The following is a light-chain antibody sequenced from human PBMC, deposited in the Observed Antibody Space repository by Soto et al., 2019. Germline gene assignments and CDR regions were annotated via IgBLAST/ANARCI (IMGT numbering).Light chain of an antibody. CDR1: PSVSIY. CDR3: QQSYTTPPA. Sequence: DIQMTQSPSSLSASVGDRVTITCRASPSVSIYLNWYQQKPGKAPKLLIYTTSSLQSEVPSRFSGSGSGTDFTLTISSLQPEDFATYYCQQSYTTPPAFGQGTKVEVK. J-gene: IGKJ1*01. CDR2: TTS. V-gene: IGKV1-39*01.